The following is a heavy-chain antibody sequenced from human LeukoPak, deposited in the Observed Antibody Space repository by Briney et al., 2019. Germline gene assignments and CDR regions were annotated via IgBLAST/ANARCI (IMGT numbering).Heavy chain of an antibody. D-gene: IGHD3-3*01. Sequence: GGSLRLSCAASGFSFRSFAMHWVRQAPGKGLEWVALISYDGSSTYYADSVKGRFSISRDNSKNTLYLQMNSLRAEDTGVFYCATQRGYVVSGTVYSDYWGPGTPVTVSS. CDR2: ISYDGSST. CDR3: ATQRGYVVSGTVYSDY. J-gene: IGHJ4*02. V-gene: IGHV3-30*04. CDR1: GFSFRSFA.